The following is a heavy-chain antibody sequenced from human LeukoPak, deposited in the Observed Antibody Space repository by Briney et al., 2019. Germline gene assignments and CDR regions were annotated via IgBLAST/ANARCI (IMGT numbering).Heavy chain of an antibody. V-gene: IGHV3-23*01. J-gene: IGHJ5*02. Sequence: GGSLRLYGAASGFTFSSYAMSWLRQAQGKGLEWVSAISGSGGSTYYADSVKGRFTISRDNSKYTLYLQMNSLRAEDTAVYYCAKELIAAAVLTGWFDPWGQGTLVTVSS. CDR3: AKELIAAAVLTGWFDP. D-gene: IGHD6-13*01. CDR1: GFTFSSYA. CDR2: ISGSGGST.